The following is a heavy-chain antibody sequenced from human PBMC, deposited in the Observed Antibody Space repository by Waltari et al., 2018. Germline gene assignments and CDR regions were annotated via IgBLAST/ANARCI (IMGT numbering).Heavy chain of an antibody. CDR3: ARRPPGDIGYFDL. D-gene: IGHD5-12*01. CDR2: IYHSGST. Sequence: QVQLQESGPGLVKPSETLSLTCAVSGYSISSGYYWGWIRQPPGKGLEWIGSIYHSGSTYYNPSLTSRVTISVDTSKNQFSLKLSSVTAADTAVYYCARRPPGDIGYFDLWGRGTLVTVSS. CDR1: GYSISSGYY. V-gene: IGHV4-38-2*01. J-gene: IGHJ2*01.